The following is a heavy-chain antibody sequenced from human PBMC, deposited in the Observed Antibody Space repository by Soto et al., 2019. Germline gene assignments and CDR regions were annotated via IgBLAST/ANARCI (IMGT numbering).Heavy chain of an antibody. CDR2: IYYSGST. Sequence: PSETLSLTCTVSGFSISSYYWSWIRQPPWKGLEWIRYIYYSGSTNYNPSLKSRVTISVDTSKNQFSLKLSSVTAADTAVYYCARDYYDSSGYYVGMDVWGQGTTVTVSS. D-gene: IGHD3-22*01. CDR3: ARDYYDSSGYYVGMDV. CDR1: GFSISSYY. V-gene: IGHV4-59*01. J-gene: IGHJ6*02.